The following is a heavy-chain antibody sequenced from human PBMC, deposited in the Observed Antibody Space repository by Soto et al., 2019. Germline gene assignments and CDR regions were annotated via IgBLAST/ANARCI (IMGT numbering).Heavy chain of an antibody. V-gene: IGHV3-21*01. D-gene: IGHD5-12*01. CDR3: ARDRGGYDWNYYGMDV. CDR2: ISSSSSYI. CDR1: GFTFSSYS. Sequence: EVQLVESGGGLVKPGGSLRLSCAASGFTFSSYSMNWVRQAPGKGLEWVSSISSSSSYIYYADSVKGRFTISRDNAKNSLYLQMNSLRAEDTAVYYCARDRGGYDWNYYGMDVWGQGTTVTVSS. J-gene: IGHJ6*02.